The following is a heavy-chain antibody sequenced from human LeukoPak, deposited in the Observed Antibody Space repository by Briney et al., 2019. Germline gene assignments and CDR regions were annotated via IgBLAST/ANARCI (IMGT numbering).Heavy chain of an antibody. D-gene: IGHD5-24*01. CDR2: INPNSGRT. V-gene: IGHV1-2*02. CDR3: ARGEMAGFDN. Sequence: ASVKVSCKASGYTFIGYFIHWVRQAPGQGLEWMGWINPNSGRTDYPQRFQGRVTMTRDTSITTAYMELSRLTSDDTAAYYCARGEMAGFDNWGQGTLVTVSS. CDR1: GYTFIGYF. J-gene: IGHJ4*02.